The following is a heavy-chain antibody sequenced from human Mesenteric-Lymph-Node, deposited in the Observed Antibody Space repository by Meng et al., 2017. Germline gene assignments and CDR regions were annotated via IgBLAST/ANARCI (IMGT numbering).Heavy chain of an antibody. D-gene: IGHD6-13*01. CDR3: ATSRIAAAGYYYYGMNV. CDR2: IKNDGSEK. CDR1: RFIFSNYW. Sequence: GESLKISCAASRFIFSNYWMSWVRQAPGKGLEWVANIKNDGSEKFYVESVKGRFIISRDNAKNSLYLQMNSLRAEDTALYYCATSRIAAAGYYYYGMNVWGQGTTVTVSS. J-gene: IGHJ6*02. V-gene: IGHV3-7*03.